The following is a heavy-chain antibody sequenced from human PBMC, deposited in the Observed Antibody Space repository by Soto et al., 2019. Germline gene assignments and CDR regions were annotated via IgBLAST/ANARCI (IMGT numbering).Heavy chain of an antibody. Sequence: EVQLVESGGGLAQPGGSLRLSCVGSGFTFSNYWVHWVRQVPGKGPVWVSRVNPAGSASSYADFVQGRFTVSRDNAKNTIYLEMNSLSADDTAVYYCATGGYSYDWGYWGQGTLVTVSS. CDR2: VNPAGSAS. D-gene: IGHD5-12*01. CDR3: ATGGYSYDWGY. J-gene: IGHJ4*02. V-gene: IGHV3-74*01. CDR1: GFTFSNYW.